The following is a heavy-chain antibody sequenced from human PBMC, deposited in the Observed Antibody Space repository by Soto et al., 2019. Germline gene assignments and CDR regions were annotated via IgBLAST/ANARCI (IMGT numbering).Heavy chain of an antibody. J-gene: IGHJ5*02. V-gene: IGHV1-18*04. Sequence: QVRLVQSGAEVKKPGTSVNVSCKASGYTFSDYVINWVRQAPGQGLEWMGWISTYNVNTKYSQKFQGRVSMTTDTSTSTTYRELRSLRSDDTAMYFWARASVPADNVGINAGLDPWGQGSLVTVSS. CDR1: GYTFSDYV. CDR2: ISTYNVNT. D-gene: IGHD1-1*01. CDR3: ARASVPADNVGINAGLDP.